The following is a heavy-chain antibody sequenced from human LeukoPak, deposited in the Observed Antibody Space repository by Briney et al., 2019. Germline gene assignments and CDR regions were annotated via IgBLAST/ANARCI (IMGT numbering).Heavy chain of an antibody. D-gene: IGHD1-26*01. CDR3: ARVWWELPQGFDY. V-gene: IGHV3-48*03. J-gene: IGHJ4*02. Sequence: GGSLRLSCAASGFTFSSYEMNWVRQAPGKGLEWISQISTSGSTKTYADSVKGRFTISRDNAKNSLYLQMNDLRAKDTAIYYCARVWWELPQGFDYWGQGTLVTVSS. CDR1: GFTFSSYE. CDR2: ISTSGSTK.